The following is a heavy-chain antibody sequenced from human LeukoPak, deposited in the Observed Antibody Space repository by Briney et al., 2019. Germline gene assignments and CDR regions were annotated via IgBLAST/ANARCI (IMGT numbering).Heavy chain of an antibody. CDR1: GGSFSGYY. D-gene: IGHD6-13*01. Sequence: KASETLSLTCAVYGGSFSGYYWSWIRQPPGKGLEWIGEINHSGSTNYNPSLKSRVTISVDTSKNQFSLKLSSVTAADTAVYYCARGYSSSWYFYFDYWGQGTLVTVSS. CDR2: INHSGST. CDR3: ARGYSSSWYFYFDY. V-gene: IGHV4-34*01. J-gene: IGHJ4*02.